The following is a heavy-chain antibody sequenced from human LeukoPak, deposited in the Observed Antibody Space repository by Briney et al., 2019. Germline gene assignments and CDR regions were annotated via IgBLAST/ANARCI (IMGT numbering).Heavy chain of an antibody. CDR3: ASIYGDYDYDAFDI. D-gene: IGHD4-17*01. V-gene: IGHV1-18*04. J-gene: IGHJ3*02. CDR2: ISAYNGNT. CDR1: GYTFTSYG. Sequence: GASVKVSCKASGYTFTSYGISWVRQAPGQGLEWMGWISAYNGNTNYAQKLQGRVTMTTDTSTSTAYMELRSLRSDDTAVYYCASIYGDYDYDAFDIWGQGTMVTASS.